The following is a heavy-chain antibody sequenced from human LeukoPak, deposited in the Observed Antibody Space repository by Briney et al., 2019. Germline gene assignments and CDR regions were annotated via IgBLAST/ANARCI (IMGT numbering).Heavy chain of an antibody. V-gene: IGHV1-46*01. Sequence: ASVKVSCKAFGYSFTSYYMHWVRQAPGQGLEWMGIINPSGGTTSYAQRFQDRVTMTRDTPTSTVYMELSSLRSEDTAVYFCARVRGYSLFDYWGQGILVTVSS. J-gene: IGHJ4*02. CDR1: GYSFTSYY. D-gene: IGHD5-18*01. CDR3: ARVRGYSLFDY. CDR2: INPSGGTT.